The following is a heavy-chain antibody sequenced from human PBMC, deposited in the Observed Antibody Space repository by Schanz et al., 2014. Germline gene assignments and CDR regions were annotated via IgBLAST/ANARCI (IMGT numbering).Heavy chain of an antibody. CDR2: ISHNTFYT. CDR3: ARDVYRSGRPFDL. Sequence: QVHLVESGGGVVQPGGSLRLSCAASGFTFTDYYISWIRQAPGMGLEWVSYISHNTFYTDYADSVKGRFTISRDNAKNSVYLQMNTLRAEDTAIYFCARDVYRSGRPFDLWGQGTLVTVSS. V-gene: IGHV3-11*06. CDR1: GFTFTDYY. D-gene: IGHD5-18*01. J-gene: IGHJ5*02.